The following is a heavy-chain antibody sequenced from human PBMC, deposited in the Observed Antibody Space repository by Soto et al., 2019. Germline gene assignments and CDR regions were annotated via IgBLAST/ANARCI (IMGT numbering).Heavy chain of an antibody. D-gene: IGHD4-17*01. Sequence: PSETLSLTCTVSGGSISSGGYYWSWIRQHPGKGLEWIGYIYYSGSTYYNPSLKSRVTISVDTSKNQFSLKLSSVTAADTAVYYCAREDDYEIHFDYWGQGTLVTVS. CDR1: GGSISSGGYY. CDR2: IYYSGST. J-gene: IGHJ4*02. CDR3: AREDDYEIHFDY. V-gene: IGHV4-31*03.